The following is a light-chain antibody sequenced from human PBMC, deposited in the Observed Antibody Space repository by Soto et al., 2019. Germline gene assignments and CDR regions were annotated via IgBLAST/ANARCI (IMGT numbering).Light chain of an antibody. CDR1: SSNIGSNT. V-gene: IGLV1-44*01. J-gene: IGLJ2*01. Sequence: QSVLTQPPSASGTPGQRVTISCSGSSSNIGSNTVNWYQQLPGTAPKLLIYDNNQRPSGVPDRFSGSKSGTSASLAISGLPSEDEADYYCAAWEASLNVVVFGGGTKLTVL. CDR2: DNN. CDR3: AAWEASLNVVV.